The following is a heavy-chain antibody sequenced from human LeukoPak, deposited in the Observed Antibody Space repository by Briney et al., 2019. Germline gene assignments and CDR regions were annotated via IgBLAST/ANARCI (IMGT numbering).Heavy chain of an antibody. CDR2: TYYRSKWYN. CDR1: GDSFSSNSAA. Sequence: SQTLSLTCAISGDSFSSNSAAWNWLRQSPSRGLEWLGRTYYRSKWYNDYAVSVKSRITINPDTSKNQFSLQLNSVTPEDTAVYYCARERDSSGYFDYWGQGTLVTVSS. CDR3: ARERDSSGYFDY. D-gene: IGHD3-22*01. J-gene: IGHJ4*02. V-gene: IGHV6-1*01.